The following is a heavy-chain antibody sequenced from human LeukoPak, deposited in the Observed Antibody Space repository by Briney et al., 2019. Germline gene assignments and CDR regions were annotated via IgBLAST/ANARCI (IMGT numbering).Heavy chain of an antibody. CDR2: ISSTGSTI. V-gene: IGHV3-48*02. CDR3: ASQRVGSRSLDY. J-gene: IGHJ4*02. CDR1: GFTFSSYN. Sequence: GGSLRLSCVASGFTFSSYNMNWVRQAPGKGLQWVSLISSTGSTINYADSVKGRFTISRDNAKNSLYLQMNNLRDEDTAVYYCASQRVGSRSLDYWGQGTLVTDSS. D-gene: IGHD3-10*01.